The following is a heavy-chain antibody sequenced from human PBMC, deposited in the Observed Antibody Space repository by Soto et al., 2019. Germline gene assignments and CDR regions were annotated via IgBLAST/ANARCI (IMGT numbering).Heavy chain of an antibody. CDR3: VFHDYGGNSGEYFQH. V-gene: IGHV3-64D*06. J-gene: IGHJ1*01. D-gene: IGHD4-17*01. Sequence: GGSMRLSCSASGFTFSSYAMHWVRQAPGKGLEYVSAISSNGGSTYYADSVKGRFTISRDNSKNTLYLQMSSLRAEDTAVYYCVFHDYGGNSGEYFQHWGQGTLVTVSS. CDR1: GFTFSSYA. CDR2: ISSNGGST.